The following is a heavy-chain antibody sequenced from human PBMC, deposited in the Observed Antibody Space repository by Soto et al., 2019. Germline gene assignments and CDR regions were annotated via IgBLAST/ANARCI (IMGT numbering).Heavy chain of an antibody. V-gene: IGHV3-30*18. Sequence: LRLSCAASGFTFSSYGMHWVRQAPGKGLEWVAVISYDGSNKYYADSVKGRFTISRDNSKNTLYLQMSRLRAEDTPVYYCAKDFGGGSYYLLVYGMDVCGQRPTVTVCS. CDR3: AKDFGGGSYYLLVYGMDV. CDR2: ISYDGSNK. CDR1: GFTFSSYG. D-gene: IGHD1-26*01. J-gene: IGHJ6*02.